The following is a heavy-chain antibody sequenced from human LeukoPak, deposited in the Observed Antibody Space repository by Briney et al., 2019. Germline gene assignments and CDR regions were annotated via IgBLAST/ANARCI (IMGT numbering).Heavy chain of an antibody. CDR2: IYYSGST. J-gene: IGHJ6*03. V-gene: IGHV4-30-4*08. CDR3: ARVPSYYYYMDV. Sequence: PSETLSLTXTVSGGSISSGDYYWSWIRQPPGNGLEWIGYIYYSGSTYYNPSLKSRVTISVDTSKNQFSLKLSSVTAADTAVYYCARVPSYYYYMDVWGKGTTVTVSS. CDR1: GGSISSGDYY.